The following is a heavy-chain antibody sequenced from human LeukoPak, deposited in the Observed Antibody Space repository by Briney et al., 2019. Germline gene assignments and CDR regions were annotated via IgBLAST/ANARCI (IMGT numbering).Heavy chain of an antibody. Sequence: ASVKVSCKASGYIFTDYYMHWVRQAPGQGLEWMGWISAYNGNTNYAQKLQGRVTMTTDTSTSTAYMELRSLRSDDTAVYYCARESDYGDYLPLYFDYWGQGTLVTVSS. J-gene: IGHJ4*02. D-gene: IGHD4-17*01. CDR1: GYIFTDYY. CDR3: ARESDYGDYLPLYFDY. CDR2: ISAYNGNT. V-gene: IGHV1-18*04.